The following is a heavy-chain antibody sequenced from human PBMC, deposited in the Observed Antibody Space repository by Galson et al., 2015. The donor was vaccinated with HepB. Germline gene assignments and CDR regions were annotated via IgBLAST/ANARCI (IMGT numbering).Heavy chain of an antibody. CDR2: IYSGGST. CDR3: ARVTVEITMVRGMDV. J-gene: IGHJ6*02. Sequence: SLRLSCAASGFTVSSNYMSWVRQAPGKGLEWVSVIYSGGSTYYADSVKGRFTISRHNSKNTLYLQMNSLRAEDTAVYYCARVTVEITMVRGMDVWGQGTTVTVSS. D-gene: IGHD3-10*01. V-gene: IGHV3-53*04. CDR1: GFTVSSNY.